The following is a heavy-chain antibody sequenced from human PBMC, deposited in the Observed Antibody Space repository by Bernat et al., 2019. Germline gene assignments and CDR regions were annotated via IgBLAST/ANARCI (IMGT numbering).Heavy chain of an antibody. Sequence: EVQLVESGGGLVKPGGSLRLSCAASGFTFSSYSMNWVRQAPGKGLELVSYISSSSSYIYYAYSVKGRFTISRDNAKNSLYLQMNSLRAEDTAVYYCAMIAGSGSYYHYDYYMDVWGKGTTVTVSS. CDR2: ISSSSSYI. D-gene: IGHD3-10*01. CDR1: GFTFSSYS. CDR3: AMIAGSGSYYHYDYYMDV. V-gene: IGHV3-21*05. J-gene: IGHJ6*03.